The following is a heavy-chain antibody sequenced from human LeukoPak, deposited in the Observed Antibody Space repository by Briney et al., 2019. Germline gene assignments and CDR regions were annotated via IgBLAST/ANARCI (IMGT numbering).Heavy chain of an antibody. J-gene: IGHJ4*02. CDR1: GFTFSSYA. V-gene: IGHV3-23*01. CDR2: ISSSGGST. Sequence: PGGSLRLSCAASGFTFSSYAMSWVRQAPGKGLEWVSAISSSGGSTYYADSVKGRFTISRDNSKSTLYLQMNSLRAEDTAVYYCAKVLVIPRGLKPSYYFDYWGQGTLVTVSS. CDR3: AKVLVIPRGLKPSYYFDY. D-gene: IGHD4-23*01.